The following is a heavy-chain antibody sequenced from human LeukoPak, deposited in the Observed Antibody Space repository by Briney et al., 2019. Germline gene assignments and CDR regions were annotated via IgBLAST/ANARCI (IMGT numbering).Heavy chain of an antibody. CDR3: ARVPAGVIGMKDAFDI. D-gene: IGHD3-16*02. V-gene: IGHV3-48*01. CDR1: GFTFSSYS. CDR2: ISDSSTTI. Sequence: PGGSLRLSCAASGFTFSSYSMNWVRQAPGKGLEWVSYISDSSTTIYYADSVKGRFTISRDNAKNSLYLQMNSLRAEDTAVYYCARVPAGVIGMKDAFDIWGQGTMVTVSS. J-gene: IGHJ3*02.